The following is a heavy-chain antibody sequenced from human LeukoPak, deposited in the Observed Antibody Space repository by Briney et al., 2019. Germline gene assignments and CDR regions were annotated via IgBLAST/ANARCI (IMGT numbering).Heavy chain of an antibody. J-gene: IGHJ6*02. CDR3: ARDQGLTAPPPYGLDV. CDR1: GGTFSSSA. CDR2: IIPVINIT. D-gene: IGHD5-18*01. Sequence: EASVKVSCKTSGGTFSSSAITWVRQAPGQGLEWMGRIIPVINITTYAQKFQGSVTITADTSTSTVYMELSSLRSEETAVYYCARDQGLTAPPPYGLDVWGQGTTVIVSS. V-gene: IGHV1-69*04.